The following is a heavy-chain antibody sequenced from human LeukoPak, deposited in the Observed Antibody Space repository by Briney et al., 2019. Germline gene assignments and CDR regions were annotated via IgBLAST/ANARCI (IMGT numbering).Heavy chain of an antibody. CDR3: ASATSLYGYFDY. CDR1: GYTFTGYY. D-gene: IGHD2-15*01. Sequence: ASVKVSCKASGYTFTGYYMHWVRQATGQGLEWMGWMNPNSGNTGYAQKFQGRVTMTRNTSISTAYMELSSLRSEDTAVYYCASATSLYGYFDYWGQGTLVTVSS. CDR2: MNPNSGNT. V-gene: IGHV1-8*02. J-gene: IGHJ4*02.